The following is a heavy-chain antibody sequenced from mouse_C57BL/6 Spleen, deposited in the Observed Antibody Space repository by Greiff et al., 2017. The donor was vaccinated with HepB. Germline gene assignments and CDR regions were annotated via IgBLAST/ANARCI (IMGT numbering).Heavy chain of an antibody. V-gene: IGHV1-64*01. CDR2: IHPNSGST. Sequence: QVQLQQPGAELVKPGASVKLSCKASGYTFTSYWMHWVKQRPGQGLEWIGMIHPNSGSTNYNEKFKSKATLTVDKSSSTAYMRLSSLTSEDSAVYYCARPYYDYGFAYWGQGTLVTVSA. J-gene: IGHJ3*01. D-gene: IGHD2-4*01. CDR3: ARPYYDYGFAY. CDR1: GYTFTSYW.